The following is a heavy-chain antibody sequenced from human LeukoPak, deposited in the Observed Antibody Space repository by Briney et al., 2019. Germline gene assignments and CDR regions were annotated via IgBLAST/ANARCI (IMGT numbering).Heavy chain of an antibody. D-gene: IGHD1-26*01. CDR1: GFTFDDYA. J-gene: IGHJ4*02. CDR3: AKATLVGATLAHFDY. V-gene: IGHV3-9*01. Sequence: GRSLRLSCAASGFTFDDYAMHWVRQAPGKGLEWVSGISWNSGSIGYADSVKGRFTISRDNAKNSLYLQMNSLRAEDTALYYCAKATLVGATLAHFDYWGQGTLVTVSS. CDR2: ISWNSGSI.